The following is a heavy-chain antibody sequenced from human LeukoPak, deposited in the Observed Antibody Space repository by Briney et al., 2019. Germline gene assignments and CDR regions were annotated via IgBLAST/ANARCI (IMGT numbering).Heavy chain of an antibody. D-gene: IGHD3-3*01. J-gene: IGHJ5*02. Sequence: GGSLRLSCAASGFTFSSYSMNWVRQAPGKGLEWVSAISGSGGSTYYADSVKGRFTISRDNSKNTLYLQMNSLRAEDTAVYYCAKLRSTYYDFWSGYLGAGWFDPWGQGTLVTVSS. CDR3: AKLRSTYYDFWSGYLGAGWFDP. CDR2: ISGSGGST. CDR1: GFTFSSYS. V-gene: IGHV3-23*01.